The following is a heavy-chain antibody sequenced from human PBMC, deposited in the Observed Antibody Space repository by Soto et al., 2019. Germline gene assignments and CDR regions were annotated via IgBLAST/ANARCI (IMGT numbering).Heavy chain of an antibody. J-gene: IGHJ4*02. CDR1: GFTFSVYW. Sequence: HPGGSLRLSCAASGFTFSVYWMTWVRQAPGKGLEWVANIKQDGSVKYYVDSLKGRFTISRDNARNSLYLQMDSLRAEDTAVYYCARIGYSSSSFDYWGQGTLVTVSS. CDR3: ARIGYSSSSFDY. CDR2: IKQDGSVK. D-gene: IGHD6-6*01. V-gene: IGHV3-7*01.